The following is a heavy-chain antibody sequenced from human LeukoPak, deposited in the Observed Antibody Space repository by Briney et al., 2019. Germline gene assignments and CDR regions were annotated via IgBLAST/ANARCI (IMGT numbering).Heavy chain of an antibody. J-gene: IGHJ4*02. CDR1: GFTFSSYG. V-gene: IGHV3-30*02. Sequence: PGGSLRLSCAASGFTFSSYGMHWVRQAPGKGLEWVAFIRYDGRNKYYADSVKGRFTISRDNSKNTLYLQMNSLRAEDTAVYYCAKADRRWATYYYDTSGYYYDYWGQGTLVTVSS. D-gene: IGHD3-22*01. CDR3: AKADRRWATYYYDTSGYYYDY. CDR2: IRYDGRNK.